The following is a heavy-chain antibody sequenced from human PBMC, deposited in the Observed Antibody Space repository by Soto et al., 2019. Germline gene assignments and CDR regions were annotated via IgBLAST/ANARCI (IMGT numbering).Heavy chain of an antibody. CDR3: ARVGGERGYDFWSGYPKHYYYYMDV. Sequence: PSETLSLTCTVSGGSISSYYWSWIRQPPGKGLEWIGYIYYSGSTNYNPSLKSRVTISVDTSKNQFSLKLSSVTAADTAVYYCARVGGERGYDFWSGYPKHYYYYMDVWGKGTTVTVSS. D-gene: IGHD3-3*01. CDR2: IYYSGST. J-gene: IGHJ6*03. V-gene: IGHV4-59*01. CDR1: GGSISSYY.